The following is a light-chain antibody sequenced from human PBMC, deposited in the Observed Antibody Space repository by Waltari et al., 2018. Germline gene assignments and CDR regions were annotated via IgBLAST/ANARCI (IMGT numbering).Light chain of an antibody. V-gene: IGLV2-14*03. CDR1: SRDVGGYNY. Sequence: QSALTQPASVSGSPGQSITISCTGTSRDVGGYNYVSWYQQHPGKAPNLMIYDVSNRPSGVSNRFSGSKSGNTASLTISGLQAEDEADYYCSSYTSSSPPLFGGGTKLTVL. CDR3: SSYTSSSPPL. CDR2: DVS. J-gene: IGLJ2*01.